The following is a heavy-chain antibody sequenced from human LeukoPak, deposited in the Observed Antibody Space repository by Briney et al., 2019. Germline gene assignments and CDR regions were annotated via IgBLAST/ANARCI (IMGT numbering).Heavy chain of an antibody. CDR2: IESKSDGGTT. V-gene: IGHV3-15*04. J-gene: IGHJ4*02. CDR1: GFSFRDAY. CDR3: LVQYFFDY. Sequence: GGSLRLSCAASGFSFRDAYMSWVRQTPGKGLEWVGRIESKSDGGTTDYAAPVKGRCIISRDDSESTLYLELNSLKIEDTGIYYCLVQYFFDYWGQGTLVTVSS. D-gene: IGHD2-8*02.